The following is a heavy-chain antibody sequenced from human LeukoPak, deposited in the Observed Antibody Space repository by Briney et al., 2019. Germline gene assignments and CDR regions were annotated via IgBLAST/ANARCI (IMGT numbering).Heavy chain of an antibody. D-gene: IGHD2-8*02. CDR3: ARAPPGGGYWFFDL. CDR1: GGSISSGGYY. Sequence: TLSLTCTVSGGSISSGGYYWSWIRQPPGKGLEWIGYIYHSGSTYYNPSLKSRVTISVDRSKNQFSLKLSSVTAADTAVYYCARAPPGGGYWFFDLWGRGTLVTVSS. V-gene: IGHV4-30-2*01. CDR2: IYHSGST. J-gene: IGHJ2*01.